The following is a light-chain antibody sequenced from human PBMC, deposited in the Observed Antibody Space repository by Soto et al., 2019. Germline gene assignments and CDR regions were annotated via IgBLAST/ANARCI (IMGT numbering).Light chain of an antibody. J-gene: IGKJ3*01. CDR1: QSISSY. Sequence: DFQMTQSPSSLSASVGDRVTITCRASQSISSYLNWYQQKPGKAPKLLIYAASSLQSGVPSRFSGSGSGTDFTLTISSLQPEDFATYYCQQSYSTPYNFGPGTKVDIK. V-gene: IGKV1-39*01. CDR2: AAS. CDR3: QQSYSTPYN.